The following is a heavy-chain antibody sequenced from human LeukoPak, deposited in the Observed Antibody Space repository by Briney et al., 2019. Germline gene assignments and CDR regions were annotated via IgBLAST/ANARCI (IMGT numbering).Heavy chain of an antibody. V-gene: IGHV4-59*01. D-gene: IGHD3-9*01. CDR2: SDYSGST. CDR3: ARGHYDILTGSNLVFDY. CDR1: GASISSYY. Sequence: PSETLSLTCSVSGASISSYYWSWIRQPPGKGLEWIGYSDYSGSTNYNPSLKSRVTISVDTSKNQISLKLSSVTAADTAVYYCARGHYDILTGSNLVFDYWGQGTLVTVSS. J-gene: IGHJ4*02.